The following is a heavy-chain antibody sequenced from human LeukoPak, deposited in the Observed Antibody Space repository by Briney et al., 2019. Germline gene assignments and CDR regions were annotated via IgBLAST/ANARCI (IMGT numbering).Heavy chain of an antibody. CDR1: GGTFSSYA. CDR2: IIPIFVTA. V-gene: IGHV1-69*13. D-gene: IGHD6-19*01. Sequence: GASVKVSCKASGGTFSSYAISWVRQAPGQGLEWMGGIIPIFVTANYAQKFQGRVTITADESTSTAYMELSSLRSEDTAVYYCARTSYSSGWYLSSYFDYWGQGTLVTVSS. CDR3: ARTSYSSGWYLSSYFDY. J-gene: IGHJ4*02.